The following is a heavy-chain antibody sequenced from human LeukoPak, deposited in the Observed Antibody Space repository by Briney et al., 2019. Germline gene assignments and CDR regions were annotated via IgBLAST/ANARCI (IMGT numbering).Heavy chain of an antibody. Sequence: SETLSLTCTVSGGSISSYYWSWLRQPAGKGLEWIGRIYTSGSTTYNPSLKSRVTMSVDTSKNQFSLKLSSVTAADTAVYYCARGRYESTRLSAYYYYYMDVWGKGTTVTVSS. CDR3: ARGRYESTRLSAYYYYYMDV. D-gene: IGHD1-14*01. CDR1: GGSISSYY. J-gene: IGHJ6*03. V-gene: IGHV4-4*07. CDR2: IYTSGST.